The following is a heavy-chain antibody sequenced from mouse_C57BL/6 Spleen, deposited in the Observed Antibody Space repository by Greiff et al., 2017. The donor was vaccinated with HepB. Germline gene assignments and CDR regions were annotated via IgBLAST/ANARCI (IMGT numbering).Heavy chain of an antibody. CDR2: ISDGGSYT. CDR3: ARSIYYDYDERTWFAY. Sequence: EVKVVESGGGLVKPGGSLKLSCAASGFTFSSYAMSWVRQTPEKRLEWFATISDGGSYTYYPDNVKGRFTISRDNAKNNLYLQMSHLKSEDTAMYYCARSIYYDYDERTWFAYWGQGTLVTVSA. V-gene: IGHV5-4*03. J-gene: IGHJ3*01. CDR1: GFTFSSYA. D-gene: IGHD2-4*01.